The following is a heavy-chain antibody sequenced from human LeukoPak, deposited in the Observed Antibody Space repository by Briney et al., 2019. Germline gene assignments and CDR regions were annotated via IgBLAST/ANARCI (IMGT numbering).Heavy chain of an antibody. D-gene: IGHD2-2*01. CDR2: IIPILGIA. J-gene: IGHJ4*02. V-gene: IGHV1-69*02. CDR1: GGTFSSYT. Sequence: SVKVSCKXSGGTFSSYTISWVRQAPGQGLEWMGRIIPILGIANYSQKFQGRVTITADKSTSTAYMELSSLRSEDTAVYYCATVVVPAAIGYWGQGTLVTVSS. CDR3: ATVVVPAAIGY.